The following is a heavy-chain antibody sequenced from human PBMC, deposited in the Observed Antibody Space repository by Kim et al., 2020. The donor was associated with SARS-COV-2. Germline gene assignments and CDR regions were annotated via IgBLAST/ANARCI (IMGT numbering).Heavy chain of an antibody. D-gene: IGHD3-10*01. CDR1: GYTFTGYY. Sequence: ASVKVSCKASGYTFTGYYMHWVRQAPGQGLEWMGWINPNSGGTNYAQKFQGRVTMTRDTSISTAYMELSRLRSDDTAVYYCARPNYGSGIHSDYWGQGTLVTVSS. CDR3: ARPNYGSGIHSDY. CDR2: INPNSGGT. V-gene: IGHV1-2*02. J-gene: IGHJ4*02.